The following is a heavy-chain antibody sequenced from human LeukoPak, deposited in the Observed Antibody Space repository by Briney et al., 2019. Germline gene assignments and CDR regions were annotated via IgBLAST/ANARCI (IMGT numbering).Heavy chain of an antibody. J-gene: IGHJ4*02. CDR2: ITSDGAKT. Sequence: PGGSLRLSCSASGFTFSNYPMHWVRQAPGKGLEFVSAITSDGAKTSYTDPVKGRFTISRDNSENTLYLQMSSLRDEDTAVYYCVTRGNNYAYDCWGRGTLVTVSS. V-gene: IGHV3-64D*09. CDR3: VTRGNNYAYDC. CDR1: GFTFSNYP. D-gene: IGHD3-16*01.